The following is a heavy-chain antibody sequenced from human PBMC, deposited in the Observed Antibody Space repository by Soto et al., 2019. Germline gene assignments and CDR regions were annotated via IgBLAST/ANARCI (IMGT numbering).Heavy chain of an antibody. V-gene: IGHV3-33*01. J-gene: IGHJ3*02. CDR3: ARDGTPYDYYDSSGDAFDI. Sequence: GGSLRLSCAASEFTFNNFGMHWVRQAPGKGLEWVAVIWYDGSNKYYADSVKGRFTISRDNSRNTLYLQMNSLRAEDTAVYYCARDGTPYDYYDSSGDAFDIWGQGTMVTVSS. CDR1: EFTFNNFG. CDR2: IWYDGSNK. D-gene: IGHD3-22*01.